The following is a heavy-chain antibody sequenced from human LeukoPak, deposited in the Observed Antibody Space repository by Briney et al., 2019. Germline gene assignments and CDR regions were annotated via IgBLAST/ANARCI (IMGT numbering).Heavy chain of an antibody. V-gene: IGHV4-34*01. Sequence: SETLTLTCAVYGGSFSGYYWSWIRQPPGKGLEWIGEINHSGSTNYNPSLKSRVTISVDTSKNQFSLKLSSVTAADTAVYYCARGSHGYYYGMGVWGQGTTVTVSS. CDR1: GGSFSGYY. CDR3: ARGSHGYYYGMGV. CDR2: INHSGST. J-gene: IGHJ6*02.